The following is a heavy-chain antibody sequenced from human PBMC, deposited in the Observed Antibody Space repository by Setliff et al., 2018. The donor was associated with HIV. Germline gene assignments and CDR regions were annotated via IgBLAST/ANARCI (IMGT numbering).Heavy chain of an antibody. J-gene: IGHJ4*02. Sequence: GGSLRLSCAASGFTFSSYGMHWVRQAPGKVLEWVAVIWYDGSNKYYEDSVKGRFTISRDNSKNTVHLKMNSLRGEDTAMYYCVKDYVARRSYTYGYDYWGQGTLVTVSA. CDR1: GFTFSSYG. CDR3: VKDYVARRSYTYGYDY. D-gene: IGHD5-18*01. CDR2: IWYDGSNK. V-gene: IGHV3-30*02.